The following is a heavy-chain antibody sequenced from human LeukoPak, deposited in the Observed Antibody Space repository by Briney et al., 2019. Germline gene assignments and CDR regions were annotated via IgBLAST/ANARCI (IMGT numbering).Heavy chain of an antibody. V-gene: IGHV3-64*04. J-gene: IGHJ4*02. D-gene: IGHD6-19*01. Sequence: GGSLRLSCSASGFAFSNYATHWVRQAPGKGLEYVAGINSNGGSTYYADSVKGRFTMSGDNSKNTLYLQMNSLRAEDTAVYYCARSRGAGPGAYFDYWGQGTLITVSS. CDR2: INSNGGST. CDR1: GFAFSNYA. CDR3: ARSRGAGPGAYFDY.